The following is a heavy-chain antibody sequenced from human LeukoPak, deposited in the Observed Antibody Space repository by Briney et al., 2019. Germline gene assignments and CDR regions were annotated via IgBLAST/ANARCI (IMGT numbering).Heavy chain of an antibody. Sequence: AGGSLRLSCAASGFTFDNYRMSWVRQAPGKGLEWVSTVNADGGNTYYADSVKGRFTISGDKAKNSLYLQMNSLRDEDTAVYYCARLFGGVTTFDYWGQGALVTASS. J-gene: IGHJ4*02. CDR3: ARLFGGVTTFDY. CDR2: VNADGGNT. CDR1: GFTFDNYR. D-gene: IGHD4-17*01. V-gene: IGHV3-23*01.